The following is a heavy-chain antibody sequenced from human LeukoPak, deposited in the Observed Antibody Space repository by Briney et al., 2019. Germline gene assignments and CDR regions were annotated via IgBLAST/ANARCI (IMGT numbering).Heavy chain of an antibody. CDR1: GGSFSGYY. Sequence: SETLSLTCAVSGGSFSGYYWSWIRPPPGKGLEWIGEINHSGSTNYNPSLKSRVTISVDTSKNQFSLKLSSVTAADTAVYYCARGKEYSSSWYDYWGQGTLVTVSS. CDR2: INHSGST. CDR3: ARGKEYSSSWYDY. V-gene: IGHV4-34*01. J-gene: IGHJ4*02. D-gene: IGHD6-13*01.